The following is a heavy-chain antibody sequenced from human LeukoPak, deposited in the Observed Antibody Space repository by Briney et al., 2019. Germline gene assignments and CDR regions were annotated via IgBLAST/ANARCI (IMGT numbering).Heavy chain of an antibody. CDR3: ARGPRYCSSTSCSFFDY. Sequence: SETLSLTCTVSGGSISSGSYYWSWIRQPAGKGLEWIGRIYTSGSTNYNPSLKSRVTISVDTSKNQFSLKLSSVTAADTAVYYCARGPRYCSSTSCSFFDYWGQGTLVTVSS. D-gene: IGHD2-2*01. J-gene: IGHJ4*02. CDR2: IYTSGST. V-gene: IGHV4-61*02. CDR1: GGSISSGSYY.